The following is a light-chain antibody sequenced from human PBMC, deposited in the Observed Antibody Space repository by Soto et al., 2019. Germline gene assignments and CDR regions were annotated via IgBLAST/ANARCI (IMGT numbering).Light chain of an antibody. CDR2: AAS. V-gene: IGKV1-39*01. J-gene: IGKJ1*01. Sequence: DIQMTQSPSSLSASVGDRVTITCRASRSISNYLNWYQQKSGEVPRLLIYAASSLQTGVPSRFSGTGTGTAFTLTITSLQPEDFATYYCQQSYSVPRFGQGTRVDLK. CDR1: RSISNY. CDR3: QQSYSVPR.